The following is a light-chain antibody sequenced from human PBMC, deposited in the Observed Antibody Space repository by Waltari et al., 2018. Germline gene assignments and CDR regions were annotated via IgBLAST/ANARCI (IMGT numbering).Light chain of an antibody. CDR3: QHYDTYLYT. J-gene: IGKJ2*01. Sequence: DIQMTQSPSTLSASVGDTVTITCRASQTISSSLAWYQQKPGKAPNLLIFEASTLESGVPSRFSGSGSGTEFTLTISSLQPDDFATYYCQHYDTYLYTFGQGTKLEIK. V-gene: IGKV1-5*03. CDR2: EAS. CDR1: QTISSS.